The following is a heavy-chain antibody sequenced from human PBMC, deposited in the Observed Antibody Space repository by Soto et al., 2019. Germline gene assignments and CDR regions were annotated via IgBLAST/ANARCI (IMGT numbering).Heavy chain of an antibody. CDR3: ARAPTKIQLWLRPDAFDI. CDR2: IYYSGST. J-gene: IGHJ3*02. Sequence: QVQLQESGPGLVKPSQTLSLTCTVSGGSISSGGYYWSWIRQHPGKGLEWIGYIYYSGSTYYNPSLKSRVTISGDTSKNQFSLKLRSVTAADTAVYYCARAPTKIQLWLRPDAFDIWGQGTMVTVSS. V-gene: IGHV4-31*03. CDR1: GGSISSGGYY. D-gene: IGHD5-18*01.